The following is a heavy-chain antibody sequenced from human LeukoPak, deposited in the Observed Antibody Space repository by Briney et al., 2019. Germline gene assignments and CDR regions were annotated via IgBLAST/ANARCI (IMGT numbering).Heavy chain of an antibody. J-gene: IGHJ4*02. CDR3: ASNSSSWYR. D-gene: IGHD6-13*01. Sequence: VASVKVSCKASGYTFTGYYMYWVRQAPGQGLEWMGRINPNSGGANYAQKFQGRVTMTRDTSISTAYMELSRLRSDDTAVYYCASNSSSWYRWGQGTLVTVSS. CDR2: INPNSGGA. V-gene: IGHV1-2*06. CDR1: GYTFTGYY.